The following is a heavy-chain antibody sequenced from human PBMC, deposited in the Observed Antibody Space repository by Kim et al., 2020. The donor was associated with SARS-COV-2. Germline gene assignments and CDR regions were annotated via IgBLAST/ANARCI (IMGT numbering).Heavy chain of an antibody. J-gene: IGHJ6*02. CDR2: TIDSGVST. Sequence: GGSLRLSCEASGFTFSDYAMNWVRQAPGKGLEWVSATIDSGVSTYYADSVKGRFTISRDNSRNTLFLQMNGLRAEDTATYYYTRNNSRAFSSGSMDVWGQGTMVTVSS. V-gene: IGHV3-23*01. CDR1: GFTFSDYA. CDR3: TRNNSRAFSSGSMDV. D-gene: IGHD3-3*01.